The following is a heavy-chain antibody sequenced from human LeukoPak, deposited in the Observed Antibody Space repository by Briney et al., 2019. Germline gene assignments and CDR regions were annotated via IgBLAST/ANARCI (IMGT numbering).Heavy chain of an antibody. CDR1: GYTFTGYY. CDR2: ISAYNGNT. Sequence: ASVKVSCKASGYTFTGYYMHWVRQAPGQGLEWMGWISAYNGNTNYAQKLQGRVTMTTDTSTSTAYMELRSLRSDDTAVYYCARVKYCGGDCYQPGYYYYMDVWGKGTTVTVSS. CDR3: ARVKYCGGDCYQPGYYYYMDV. J-gene: IGHJ6*03. V-gene: IGHV1-18*04. D-gene: IGHD2-21*02.